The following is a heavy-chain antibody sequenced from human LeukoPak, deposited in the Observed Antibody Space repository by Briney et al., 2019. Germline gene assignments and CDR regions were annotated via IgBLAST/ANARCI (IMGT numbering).Heavy chain of an antibody. CDR3: AAVTYDSSGYYHRMDY. CDR1: GFTSTSSA. Sequence: GTSVKVSCKASGFTSTSSAMQWVRQARGQRLEWIGWIVVGSGNTNYAQKFQERVTITRDMSTSTAYMELSSLRSEDTAVYYCAAVTYDSSGYYHRMDYWGQGTLVTVSS. D-gene: IGHD3-22*01. J-gene: IGHJ4*02. CDR2: IVVGSGNT. V-gene: IGHV1-58*02.